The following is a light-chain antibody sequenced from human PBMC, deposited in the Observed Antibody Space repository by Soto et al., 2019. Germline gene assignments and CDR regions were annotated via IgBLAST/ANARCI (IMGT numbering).Light chain of an antibody. CDR1: QSVGSD. CDR2: DIF. V-gene: IGKV3D-15*01. J-gene: IGKJ4*01. Sequence: TLSLSPAERTTLSCRASQSVGSDLAWYQQKPGQAPRLVIYDIFTRATGVPTRISGSGSGTEFTLTISSLQSEDVAVYCCQHYNSWPIPFGGGTKVDIK. CDR3: QHYNSWPIP.